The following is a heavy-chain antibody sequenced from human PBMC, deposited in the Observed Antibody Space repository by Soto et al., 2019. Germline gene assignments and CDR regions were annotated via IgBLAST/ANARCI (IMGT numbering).Heavy chain of an antibody. CDR1: GGSISSGGYY. Sequence: SETLSLTCTVSGGSISSGGYYWSWIRQHPGKGLEWIGYIYYSKSTNYNPSLKSRVTISVDTSKNQFSLKLTSVTAADTAVYYCARDKITGLFDYWGQGTLVTVSS. CDR2: IYYSKST. D-gene: IGHD2-8*02. V-gene: IGHV4-31*03. J-gene: IGHJ4*02. CDR3: ARDKITGLFDY.